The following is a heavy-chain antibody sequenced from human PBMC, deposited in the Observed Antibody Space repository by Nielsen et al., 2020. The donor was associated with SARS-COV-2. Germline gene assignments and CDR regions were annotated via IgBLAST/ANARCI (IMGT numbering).Heavy chain of an antibody. V-gene: IGHV4-34*01. D-gene: IGHD3-9*01. J-gene: IGHJ4*02. CDR2: INHSGTT. Sequence: SETLSLTCTVSGGSFSGYYRDWIRQPPGKGLQWIGEINHSGTTDYNPSLKRRVTMSVDMSKNQFSLKLTSVSAADAGVYFCARAPSSPQFFFRERGEAFDLWGQVSLVTVSS. CDR1: GGSFSGYY. CDR3: ARAPSSPQFFFRERGEAFDL.